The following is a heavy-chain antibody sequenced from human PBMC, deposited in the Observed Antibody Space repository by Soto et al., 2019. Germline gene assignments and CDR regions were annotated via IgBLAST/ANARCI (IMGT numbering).Heavy chain of an antibody. Sequence: SETLSLTCTVSGGSISSYYWSWIRQPPGKGLEWIGYIYYSGSTNYNPSLKSRVTISVDTSKNQFSLKLSSVTAADTAVYYCARGYYDFWSGYYSSLEGEYNWFDPWGQGTLVTVSS. CDR3: ARGYYDFWSGYYSSLEGEYNWFDP. J-gene: IGHJ5*02. CDR2: IYYSGST. CDR1: GGSISSYY. V-gene: IGHV4-59*01. D-gene: IGHD3-3*01.